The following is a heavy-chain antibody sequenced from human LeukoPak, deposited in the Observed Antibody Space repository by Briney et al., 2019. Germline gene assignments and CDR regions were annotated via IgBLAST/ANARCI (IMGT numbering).Heavy chain of an antibody. CDR1: GGTFSSYA. J-gene: IGHJ3*02. CDR3: ARDEATIMTTDALDI. CDR2: FVPILGIA. D-gene: IGHD1-14*01. V-gene: IGHV1-69*04. Sequence: ASVKVSCKASGGTFSSYAISWVRQAPGQGLEWMGRFVPILGIAHYAQNFQGRVTITADKSTTTAYMELSSLRSVDTAVYYCARDEATIMTTDALDIWGQGTMVTVSS.